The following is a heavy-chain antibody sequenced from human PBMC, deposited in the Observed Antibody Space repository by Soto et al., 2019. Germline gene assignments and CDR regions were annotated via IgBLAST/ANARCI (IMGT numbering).Heavy chain of an antibody. V-gene: IGHV1-69*01. CDR3: AVGFKVDYYSLDV. Sequence: QVQLVQSGAEVRKPGSSVKVSCRSSGGIFTATAISWVRQAPGQGPEWMGGVIPMFGTASYPQRFQGRVTITADESTNTAYMQLSSLRSEDTAVYFCAVGFKVDYYSLDVWGQGTTVTVSS. D-gene: IGHD5-18*01. CDR1: GGIFTATA. CDR2: VIPMFGTA. J-gene: IGHJ6*02.